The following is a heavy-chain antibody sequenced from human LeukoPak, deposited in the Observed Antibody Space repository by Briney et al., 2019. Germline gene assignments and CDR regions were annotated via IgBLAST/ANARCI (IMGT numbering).Heavy chain of an antibody. CDR3: AKEGYSYGSAFDI. CDR2: ISGSGGST. D-gene: IGHD5-18*01. CDR1: GFTFSTYA. Sequence: PPGGSLRLSCAASGFTFSTYAMSWVRQAPGKGLEWVSTISGSGGSTYYADSVKGRFTISRDNSKNTLYLQMNSLRAEDTAVYYCAKEGYSYGSAFDIWGQGTMVTVSS. J-gene: IGHJ3*02. V-gene: IGHV3-23*01.